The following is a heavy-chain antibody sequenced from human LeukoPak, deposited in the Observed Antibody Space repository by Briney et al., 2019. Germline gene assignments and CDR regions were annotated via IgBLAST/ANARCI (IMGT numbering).Heavy chain of an antibody. CDR2: ISTDGSST. CDR1: GFTFSRYW. Sequence: GGSLRLSCAASGFTFSRYWMHWLRQAPGKGLVWVSRISTDGSSTSYADSVKGRFTISRDNGKNTLYLQMNSLRVEDTAVYYCASYLTSIPSGMDVWGQGTTVTVSS. J-gene: IGHJ6*02. CDR3: ASYLTSIPSGMDV. D-gene: IGHD2/OR15-2a*01. V-gene: IGHV3-74*01.